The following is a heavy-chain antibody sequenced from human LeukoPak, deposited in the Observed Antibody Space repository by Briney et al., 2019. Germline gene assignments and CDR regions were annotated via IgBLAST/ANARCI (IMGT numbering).Heavy chain of an antibody. D-gene: IGHD1-26*01. CDR1: GGSFSGYY. CDR3: ARSPVVGAMGHNWFDP. CDR2: INHSGST. J-gene: IGHJ5*02. Sequence: PSETLSLTCAVYGGSFSGYYWSWIRQPPGKGLEWIGEINHSGSTNYNPSLKSRVTISVDTSKNQFSLKLSSVTAADTAVYYCARSPVVGAMGHNWFDPWGQGTLVTVSS. V-gene: IGHV4-34*01.